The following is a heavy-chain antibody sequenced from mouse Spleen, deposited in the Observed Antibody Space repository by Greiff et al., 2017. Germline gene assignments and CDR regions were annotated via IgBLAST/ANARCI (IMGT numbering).Heavy chain of an antibody. D-gene: IGHD2-14*01. CDR3: ARRDYRSFAY. J-gene: IGHJ3*01. V-gene: IGHV5-6-2*01. CDR2: INSNGGST. CDR1: GFTFSSYA. Sequence: DVQLVESGGGLVKPGGSLKLSCAASGFTFSSYAMSWVRQTPEKRLEWVAAINSNGGSTYYPDTVKDRFTISRDNAKNTLYLQMSSLRSEDTALYYCARRDYRSFAYWGQGTLVTVSA.